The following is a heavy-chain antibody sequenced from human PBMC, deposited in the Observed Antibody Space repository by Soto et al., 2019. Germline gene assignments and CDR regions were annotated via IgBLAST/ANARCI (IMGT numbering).Heavy chain of an antibody. CDR3: AREYKEGFTVPTGLSDY. V-gene: IGHV3-11*06. J-gene: IGHJ4*02. CDR2: ISSSSSYT. CDR1: GFTFSDYY. D-gene: IGHD4-4*01. Sequence: QVQLVESGGGLVKPGGSLRLSCSASGFTFSDYYMSWIRQAPGKGLECVSYISSSSSYTNYADSVKGRFTISRDNAKNSLYLQMNSLRAEDTAVYYCAREYKEGFTVPTGLSDYWGQGTLVTVSS.